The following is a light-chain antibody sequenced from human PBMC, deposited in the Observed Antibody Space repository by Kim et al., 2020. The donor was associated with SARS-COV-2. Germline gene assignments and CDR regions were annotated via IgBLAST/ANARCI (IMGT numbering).Light chain of an antibody. Sequence: EIVLTQSPATLSLSPGERATLSCRASQSVSSYLAWYQQKPGQAPRLLIYDASNRATGIPARFSGSGSGTDFTLTISSLEPKDFAVYYCQQRSNWLLTFGGGTKVDIK. CDR1: QSVSSY. J-gene: IGKJ4*01. CDR3: QQRSNWLLT. CDR2: DAS. V-gene: IGKV3-11*01.